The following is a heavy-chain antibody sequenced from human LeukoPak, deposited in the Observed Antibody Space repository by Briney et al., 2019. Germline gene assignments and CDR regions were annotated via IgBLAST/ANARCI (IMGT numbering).Heavy chain of an antibody. CDR2: IYTSGST. J-gene: IGHJ4*02. D-gene: IGHD3-10*01. V-gene: IGHV4-4*07. CDR3: ARTRYYYNSRSYGAPYYFDY. CDR1: GGSLSSYY. Sequence: SETLSLTCTVSGGSLSSYYWSWIRQPAGKGLEWIGRIYTSGSTNYNPSLKSRVTMSVDTSKNQFSLKLSSVTAADTAVYYCARTRYYYNSRSYGAPYYFDYWGQGTLVTVSS.